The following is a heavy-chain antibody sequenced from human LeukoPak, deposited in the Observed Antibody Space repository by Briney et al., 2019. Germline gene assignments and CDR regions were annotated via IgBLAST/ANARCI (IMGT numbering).Heavy chain of an antibody. CDR2: IFSSSTYI. V-gene: IGHV3-21*01. D-gene: IGHD4-11*01. Sequence: GGSLRLSCAASGFAFNTYSMNWVRQAPGKGLEWVSFIFSSSTYIYYTDSVKGRFTISRDNAKNSLYLQMNSLRAEDTALYYCAREPLAGNYYRYYYYMDVWGKGTTVTISS. CDR3: AREPLAGNYYRYYYYMDV. J-gene: IGHJ6*03. CDR1: GFAFNTYS.